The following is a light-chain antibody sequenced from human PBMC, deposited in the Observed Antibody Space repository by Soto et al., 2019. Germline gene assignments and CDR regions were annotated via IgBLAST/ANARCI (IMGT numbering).Light chain of an antibody. CDR1: SSNVGGYQY. CDR2: EVS. Sequence: QSALTQPASVSGSPGQSITIPCTGTSSNVGGYQYVSWYQQHPGKAPKLMIYEVSNRPSGVSNRFSGSKSGNTASLTISGLQAEDEADYYCSSYTITSTYVFGTGTKLTVL. J-gene: IGLJ1*01. V-gene: IGLV2-14*01. CDR3: SSYTITSTYV.